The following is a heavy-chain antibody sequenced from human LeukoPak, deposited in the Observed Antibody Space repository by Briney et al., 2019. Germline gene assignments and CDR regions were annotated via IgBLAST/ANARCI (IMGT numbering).Heavy chain of an antibody. J-gene: IGHJ3*02. V-gene: IGHV4-4*07. D-gene: IGHD3-22*01. CDR2: ISTSGSS. CDR1: GGSISPYY. Sequence: PSETLSLTCTVSGGSISPYYWSFIRQPAGKGLEWIGRISTSGSSKYNPSLESRATMSVDTSKNQFSLKLSSVTAADTAVYYCARSYYYDTKFDIWGQGTMVTVSS. CDR3: ARSYYYDTKFDI.